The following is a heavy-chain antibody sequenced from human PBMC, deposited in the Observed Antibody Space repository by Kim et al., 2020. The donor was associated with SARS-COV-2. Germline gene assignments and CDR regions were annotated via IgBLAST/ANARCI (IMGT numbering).Heavy chain of an antibody. D-gene: IGHD3-9*01. CDR1: GGSISSSSYY. CDR2: IYYSGST. Sequence: SETLSLTCTVSGGSISSSSYYWGWIRQPPGKGLEWIGSIYYSGSTYYNPSLKSRVTISVDTSKNQFSLKLSSVTAADTAVYYCATDVLRYFDWDTVTAPWGQGTLVTVSS. CDR3: ATDVLRYFDWDTVTAP. J-gene: IGHJ4*02. V-gene: IGHV4-39*01.